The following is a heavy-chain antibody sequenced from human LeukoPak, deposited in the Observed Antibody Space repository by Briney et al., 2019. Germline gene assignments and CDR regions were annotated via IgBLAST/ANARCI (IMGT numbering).Heavy chain of an antibody. CDR1: GYTFTSYD. D-gene: IGHD1-26*01. CDR3: VRDTREPDY. Sequence: ASVKVSCKASGYTFTSYDINWVRQATGQGLEWMGWMNPNSGNTGYAQKFQGRVTITRDTSTSTVFMELGSLRSEDTAMYYCVRDTREPDYWGQGTLVTVSS. V-gene: IGHV1-8*01. J-gene: IGHJ4*02. CDR2: MNPNSGNT.